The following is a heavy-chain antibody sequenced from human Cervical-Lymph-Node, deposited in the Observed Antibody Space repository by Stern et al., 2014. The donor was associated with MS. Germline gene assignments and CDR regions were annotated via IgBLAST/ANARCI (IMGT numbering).Heavy chain of an antibody. D-gene: IGHD2-15*01. V-gene: IGHV2-5*02. CDR1: GFSVTTAGVG. J-gene: IGHJ4*02. Sequence: QVTLRESGPTLVKPTQTVTLTCTLSGFSVTTAGVGVGWIRQPPGKALEWLALIYLDGDKLYSPSLKNRLTITKDTSKNQVVLIMTDVDPVDTATYYCAHSRVKYCRGGTCYSSLFDYWGQGTLVTVSS. CDR3: AHSRVKYCRGGTCYSSLFDY. CDR2: IYLDGDK.